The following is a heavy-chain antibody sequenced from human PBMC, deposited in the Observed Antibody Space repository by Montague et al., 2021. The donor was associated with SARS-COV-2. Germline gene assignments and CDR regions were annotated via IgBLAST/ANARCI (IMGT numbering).Heavy chain of an antibody. J-gene: IGHJ3*01. CDR3: ARLIGSGWTDAFDF. Sequence: SETLSLTCTVSGGSISSGSYYWSWIRQPPGKGLEWIGHVFYTGSTKYNPSLESRVTISIDTSKNQFALRLNSVSAADTAIYYCARLIGSGWTDAFDFWGQGTMVTVSS. CDR1: GGSISSGSYY. V-gene: IGHV4-61*01. D-gene: IGHD6-19*01. CDR2: VFYTGST.